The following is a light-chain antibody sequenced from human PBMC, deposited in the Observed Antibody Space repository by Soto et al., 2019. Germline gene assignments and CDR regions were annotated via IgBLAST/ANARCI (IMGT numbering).Light chain of an antibody. Sequence: QSALTQPASVSGSPGQSITISCTGTSCDIGAYNYVSWYRQHPGKAPRLMIYEVINRPSGVSNRFSGSKSGNTASLTISGLQAEDEADYYCSSYTSSSTTPYVFGTGTKVTVL. CDR1: SCDIGAYNY. V-gene: IGLV2-14*01. J-gene: IGLJ1*01. CDR3: SSYTSSSTTPYV. CDR2: EVI.